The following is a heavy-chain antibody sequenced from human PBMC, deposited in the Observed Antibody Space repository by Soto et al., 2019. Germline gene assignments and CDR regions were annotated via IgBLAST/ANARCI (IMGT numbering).Heavy chain of an antibody. J-gene: IGHJ4*02. CDR2: PRDKGNSYST. D-gene: IGHD1-7*01. CDR3: ARSIPGPTSFDY. Sequence: EVHLVESGGTLVQPGGSLRLSCAGSGFTFSDYYIDWVRQAPGKGLEWVGRPRDKGNSYSTAYAASVKGRFTVSRDASKNSLYLQMNSLKADDTALYYCARSIPGPTSFDYWGQGTLVTVSS. V-gene: IGHV3-72*01. CDR1: GFTFSDYY.